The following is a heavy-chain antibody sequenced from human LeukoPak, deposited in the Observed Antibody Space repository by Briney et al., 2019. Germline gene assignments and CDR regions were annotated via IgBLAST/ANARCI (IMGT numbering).Heavy chain of an antibody. Sequence: PGGSLRLSCAASGFTFSSYGMHWVRQTPGKGLEWVAVISYDGSNKYYADSVKGRFTISRDNSKNTLYLQMNSLRAEDKAVYYCAKDGLRLGELSYWGQGTLVTVSS. CDR2: ISYDGSNK. CDR3: AKDGLRLGELSY. D-gene: IGHD3-16*02. CDR1: GFTFSSYG. J-gene: IGHJ4*02. V-gene: IGHV3-30*18.